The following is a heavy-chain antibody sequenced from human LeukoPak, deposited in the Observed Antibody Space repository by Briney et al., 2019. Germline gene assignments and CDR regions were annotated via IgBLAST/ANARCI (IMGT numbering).Heavy chain of an antibody. CDR2: ISDRGST. Sequence: SQTLSLTCTVSGGSIGTSDYYWNWIRQHPGKGLEWIGFISDRGSTLYNPSLKSRVTISSDTSKTQFSLKLSSVTAADMAVYYCARGRYSYGCHDCWGQGTLVAVSS. D-gene: IGHD3-16*02. J-gene: IGHJ4*02. V-gene: IGHV4-31*03. CDR1: GGSIGTSDYY. CDR3: ARGRYSYGCHDC.